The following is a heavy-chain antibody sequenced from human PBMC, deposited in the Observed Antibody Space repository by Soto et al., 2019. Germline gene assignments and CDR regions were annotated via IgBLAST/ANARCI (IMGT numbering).Heavy chain of an antibody. CDR2: IWYDGNNK. J-gene: IGHJ4*02. CDR3: AREGGIAAAGTGFDY. Sequence: QVQLVESGGGVVQPGRSLRLSCAASRFTFSSYGMHWVRQAPGKGLEWVAVIWYDGNNKYYADSVKGRFTISRDHSKNTLYLQMNSLRAEDTAVYYCAREGGIAAAGTGFDYWGQGTLVTVSS. CDR1: RFTFSSYG. D-gene: IGHD6-13*01. V-gene: IGHV3-33*01.